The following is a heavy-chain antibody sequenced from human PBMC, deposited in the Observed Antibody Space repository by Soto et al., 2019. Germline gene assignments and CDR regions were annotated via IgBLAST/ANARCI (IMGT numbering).Heavy chain of an antibody. V-gene: IGHV3-23*01. CDR1: GFSITYFG. D-gene: IGHD1-1*01. Sequence: EVQLLESGGGSAPPGGSLKISCTPSGFSITYFGVTWVRQVPGKGLQWVSGFTGNGGGTFYADSVRGRFTISRDYSTNTAFLQMNSLSAEDPAVYDCVKWNGDGDSWGQGTLVSVSS. J-gene: IGHJ4*02. CDR2: FTGNGGGT. CDR3: VKWNGDGDS.